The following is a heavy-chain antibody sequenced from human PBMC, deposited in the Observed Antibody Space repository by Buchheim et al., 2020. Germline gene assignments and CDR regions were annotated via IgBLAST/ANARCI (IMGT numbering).Heavy chain of an antibody. J-gene: IGHJ6*02. Sequence: EVQLVESGGGLVQPGGSLRLSCAASGFTFSSYAMTWVRQAPGKGLEWVSTITGSGHDTYYADSVKGRFILSRDNSKKTLFLQMNSLRAEDTAIYYCAKSRQVIYYYYGMDVWGQGTT. CDR1: GFTFSSYA. CDR2: ITGSGHDT. V-gene: IGHV3-23*04. CDR3: AKSRQVIYYYYGMDV.